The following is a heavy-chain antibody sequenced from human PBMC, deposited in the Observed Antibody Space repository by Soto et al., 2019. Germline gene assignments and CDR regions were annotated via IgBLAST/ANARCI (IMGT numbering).Heavy chain of an antibody. CDR1: GYIFPSYG. V-gene: IGHV1-18*01. D-gene: IGHD6-19*01. CDR3: ARDGGGWPDS. CDR2: ISAHNGNT. J-gene: IGHJ4*02. Sequence: QVHMVQSGAEVKKPGASVKVSCQASGYIFPSYGISWVRQAPGQGLVWMGWISAHNGNTKYAQKFQGRVTMTTDTSPSTAHMELRGLRSDDTAVYYCARDGGGWPDSWGQGTLVTVSS.